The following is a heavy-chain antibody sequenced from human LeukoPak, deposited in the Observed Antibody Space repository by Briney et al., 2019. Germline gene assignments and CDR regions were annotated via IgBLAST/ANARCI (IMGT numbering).Heavy chain of an antibody. D-gene: IGHD2-15*01. CDR3: ARGVGGSPFDY. J-gene: IGHJ4*02. CDR2: INHSGST. CDR1: GGSISSYY. Sequence: PSETLSLTCTVSGGSISSYYWSWIRQPPGKGLEWIGEINHSGSTNYNPSLKSRVTISVDTSKNQFSLKLSSVTAADTAVYYCARGVGGSPFDYWGQGTLVTVSS. V-gene: IGHV4-34*01.